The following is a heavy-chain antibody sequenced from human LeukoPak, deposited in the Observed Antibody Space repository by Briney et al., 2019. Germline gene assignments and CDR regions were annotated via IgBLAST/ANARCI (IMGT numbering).Heavy chain of an antibody. V-gene: IGHV3-48*03. J-gene: IGHJ5*02. Sequence: PGGSLRLSCAASGFTFSSYEMNWVRQAPGKGLEWVSYISSSGSTIYYADSVKGRFTISRDNAKNSLYLQMNSLRAEDKAVYYCATRQVRGDFWSGYWNWFDPWGQGTLVTVSS. CDR1: GFTFSSYE. CDR3: ATRQVRGDFWSGYWNWFDP. D-gene: IGHD3-3*01. CDR2: ISSSGSTI.